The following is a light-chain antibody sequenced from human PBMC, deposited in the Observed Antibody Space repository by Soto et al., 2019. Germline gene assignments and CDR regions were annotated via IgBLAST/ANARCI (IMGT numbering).Light chain of an antibody. Sequence: EIGMTQSPATLSVSPGERATLSCRASQSVSSTFAWYQQKPGQAPRLLIYGASTRATGIPARFSGSGSGTEFTLTISSLQSEDFALYYCQQYKDWPLTFGGGTKVEIK. V-gene: IGKV3-15*01. CDR2: GAS. CDR1: QSVSST. CDR3: QQYKDWPLT. J-gene: IGKJ4*01.